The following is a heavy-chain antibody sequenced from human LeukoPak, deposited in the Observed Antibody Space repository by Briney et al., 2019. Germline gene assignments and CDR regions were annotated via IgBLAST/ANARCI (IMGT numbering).Heavy chain of an antibody. Sequence: SETLSLTCAVSGYSISSGYYWGWIRQPPGKGLEWIGSSYHSGSTYYNPSLKSRATISVEPSKNQFSLKLSSVTAADTAVYYCARTTGTNGHYMDVWGKGTTVTVSS. CDR3: ARTTGTNGHYMDV. V-gene: IGHV4-38-2*01. D-gene: IGHD1-1*01. J-gene: IGHJ6*03. CDR2: SYHSGST. CDR1: GYSISSGYY.